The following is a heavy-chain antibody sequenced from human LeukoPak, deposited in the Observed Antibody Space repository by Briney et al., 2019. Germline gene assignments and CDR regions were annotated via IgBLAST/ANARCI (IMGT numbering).Heavy chain of an antibody. D-gene: IGHD3-3*01. CDR3: ARAPAYYDFWSGYQSRYNWFDP. CDR1: GFTFSSYA. Sequence: GGSLRLSCAASGFTFSSYAMSWVRQAPGKGLEWVSAISGSGGSTYYADSVKGRFTISRDNSKNTLYLQMNSLRAEDTAVYYCARAPAYYDFWSGYQSRYNWFDPWGQGALVTVSS. J-gene: IGHJ5*02. V-gene: IGHV3-23*01. CDR2: ISGSGGST.